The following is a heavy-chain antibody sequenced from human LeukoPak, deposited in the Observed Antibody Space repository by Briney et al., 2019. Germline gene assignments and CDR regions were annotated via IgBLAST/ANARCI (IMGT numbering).Heavy chain of an antibody. J-gene: IGHJ4*02. CDR2: ISYDGSNK. CDR3: AKDARDALFDY. Sequence: GRSLRLSCAASGFTFSSYGMHWVRQAPGKGLEWVAVISYDGSNKYYADSVRGRFTISRDNSKNTLYLQMNSLRAEDTAEYYCAKDARDALFDYWGQGTLVTVSS. V-gene: IGHV3-30*18. CDR1: GFTFSSYG. D-gene: IGHD5-24*01.